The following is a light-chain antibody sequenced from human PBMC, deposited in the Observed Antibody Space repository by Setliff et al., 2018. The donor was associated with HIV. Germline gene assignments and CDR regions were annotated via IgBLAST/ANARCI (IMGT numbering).Light chain of an antibody. CDR3: SSYAITNTPP. V-gene: IGLV2-14*01. CDR2: EVR. Sequence: QSVLTQPASVSGSPGQSITISCTGTSSDVGGYSYVSWYQQHPGKAPKLIIYEVRNRPSGVSNRFSGSKSGNTASLTISGLQAEDEADYYCSSYAITNTPPFGTGTK. CDR1: SSDVGGYSY. J-gene: IGLJ1*01.